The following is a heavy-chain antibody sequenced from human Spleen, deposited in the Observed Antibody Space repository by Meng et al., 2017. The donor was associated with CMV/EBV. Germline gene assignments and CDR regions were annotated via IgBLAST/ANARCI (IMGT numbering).Heavy chain of an antibody. J-gene: IGHJ6*03. CDR2: IIPFFGPT. V-gene: IGHV1-69*05. Sequence: SVKVSCKAPRGTFNSYAISWVRQAPGQGLEWMGGIIPFFGPTNYAQKFQGRVSITTDDSSSTAYMELNSLQQEDTAVYYCARASNSNYYYNMDVWDQWPPVTVSS. D-gene: IGHD1-7*01. CDR1: RGTFNSYA. CDR3: ARASNSNYYYNMDV.